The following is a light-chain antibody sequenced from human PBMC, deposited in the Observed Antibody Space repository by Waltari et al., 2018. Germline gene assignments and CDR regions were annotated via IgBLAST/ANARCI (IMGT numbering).Light chain of an antibody. CDR1: SVSLSTTSY. V-gene: IGLV8-61*01. J-gene: IGLJ3*02. CDR2: KAN. Sequence: QTVVTQEPSLSVSPGGTVTLTCALSSVSLSTTSYATWYQQTPGQAPRTLVYKANARSSGVPDRFSGSIRGNTAALTITGAQADDESDYYCALYMGSGIWVFGGGTRLTVL. CDR3: ALYMGSGIWV.